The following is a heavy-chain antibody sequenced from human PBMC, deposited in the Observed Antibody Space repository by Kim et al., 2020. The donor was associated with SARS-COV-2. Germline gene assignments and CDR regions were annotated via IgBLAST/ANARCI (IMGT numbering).Heavy chain of an antibody. J-gene: IGHJ6*03. V-gene: IGHV4-59*01. CDR3: ARSDYGDYENYYYYMDV. CDR2: IYYSGST. CDR1: GGSISSYY. Sequence: SETLSLTCTVSGGSISSYYWSWIRQPPGKGLEWIGYIYYSGSTNYNPSLKSRVTISVDTSKNQFSLKLSSVTAADTAVYYCARSDYGDYENYYYYMDVWGKGTTVTVSS. D-gene: IGHD4-17*01.